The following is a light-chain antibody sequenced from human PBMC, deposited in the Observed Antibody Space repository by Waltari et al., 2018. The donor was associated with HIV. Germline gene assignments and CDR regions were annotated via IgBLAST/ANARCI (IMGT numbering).Light chain of an antibody. V-gene: IGLV2-14*01. CDR3: SSYTSTTTIV. Sequence: QSALTQPASVSGSPGQSITISCTGTNSDVGGYNFVSWYQQHPGKAPTLLTFEVTKRPSGISCLFSGSKSGNTAAMTISGLQAEDEADYYCSSYTSTTTIVFGGGTKVTVL. CDR2: EVT. CDR1: NSDVGGYNF. J-gene: IGLJ2*01.